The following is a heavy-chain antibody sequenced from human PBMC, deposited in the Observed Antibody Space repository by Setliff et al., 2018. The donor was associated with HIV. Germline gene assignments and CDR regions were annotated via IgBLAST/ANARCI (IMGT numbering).Heavy chain of an antibody. CDR1: GDTLSSYS. CDR2: IIPLVGLA. CDR3: VRDPWGSGSFGSIHF. J-gene: IGHJ4*02. Sequence: GASVKVSCKASGDTLSSYSISWVRQAPGQGLEWMGAIIPLVGLADYAQKFQGRLTLTGDKSTNIVYMDLSSLTFEDTAVYFCVRDPWGSGSFGSIHFWGPGTLVT. D-gene: IGHD3-10*01. V-gene: IGHV1-69*10.